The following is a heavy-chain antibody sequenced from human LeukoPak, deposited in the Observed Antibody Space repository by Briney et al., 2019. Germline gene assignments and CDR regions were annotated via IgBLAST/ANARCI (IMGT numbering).Heavy chain of an antibody. D-gene: IGHD3-10*01. CDR1: GFTFSSYG. J-gene: IGHJ4*02. V-gene: IGHV3-30*18. Sequence: GRSPRLSCAASGFTFSSYGMHWVRQAPGKGLEWVAVISYDGSNKYYADSVKGRFTISRDNSKNTLYLQMNSLRAEDTAVYYCAKDNRVLWFGGLFFQYYFDYWGQGTLVTVSS. CDR2: ISYDGSNK. CDR3: AKDNRVLWFGGLFFQYYFDY.